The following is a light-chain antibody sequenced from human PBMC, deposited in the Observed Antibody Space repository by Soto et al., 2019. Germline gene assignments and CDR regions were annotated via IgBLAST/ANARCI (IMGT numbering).Light chain of an antibody. CDR2: AAS. CDR3: PQSYSTPWT. CDR1: QSISSY. J-gene: IGKJ1*01. Sequence: DIQMTQSPSSLSASVGDRVTITCRASQSISSYLNWYQQKPGKAPKLLIYAASSLQSGVPSRFSGSGSGTDFTLTISSLQPEDCATYYCPQSYSTPWTFGQGTKVEIK. V-gene: IGKV1-39*01.